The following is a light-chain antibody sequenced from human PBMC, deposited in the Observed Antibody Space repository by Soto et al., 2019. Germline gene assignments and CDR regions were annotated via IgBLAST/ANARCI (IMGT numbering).Light chain of an antibody. Sequence: DIQMTQSPSLVSASVGDRVTITCRASQGVSNWLAWYQQKPGKAPRLLIYTASILQDGVPPRFSGSGSGTDFTLTITSLQPEDFATYFCQQAKRFPHTLGQGTKLEI. J-gene: IGKJ2*01. CDR2: TAS. CDR1: QGVSNW. V-gene: IGKV1-12*01. CDR3: QQAKRFPHT.